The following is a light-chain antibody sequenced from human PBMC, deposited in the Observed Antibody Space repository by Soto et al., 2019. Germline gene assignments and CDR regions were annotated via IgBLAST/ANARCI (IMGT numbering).Light chain of an antibody. Sequence: QAVVTQLPSASASLGASVKLTCTLNSAHSSYPIAWHQQQPEKGPRYLMKVNSDGSHNTGDGIPDRFSGSSSGAERYLTIASLQSEDEADYYCQTWATGIRVFGGGTKLTVL. J-gene: IGLJ3*02. V-gene: IGLV4-69*01. CDR2: VNSDGSH. CDR3: QTWATGIRV. CDR1: SAHSSYP.